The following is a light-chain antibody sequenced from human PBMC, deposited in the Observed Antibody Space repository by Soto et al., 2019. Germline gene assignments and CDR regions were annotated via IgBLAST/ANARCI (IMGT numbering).Light chain of an antibody. CDR1: QSISSW. CDR2: KAS. V-gene: IGKV1-5*03. J-gene: IGKJ4*01. CDR3: QQYKSYSLT. Sequence: DIQMTQSPSTLSASVGDRVTITCRASQSISSWLAWYQQKPGKAPKLLIYKASSLESGVPSRFSGSGSGTEFTLTIIGLQPDDFATYYCQQYKSYSLTFGGGTKVEIK.